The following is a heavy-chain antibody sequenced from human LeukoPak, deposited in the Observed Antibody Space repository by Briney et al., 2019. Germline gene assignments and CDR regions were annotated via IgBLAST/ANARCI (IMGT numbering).Heavy chain of an antibody. Sequence: GGSLRLSCAASGFTFSSYAMSWVRQAPGKGLEWVSSISASAAMTYYADSVKGRFTVSRDNSNNRLYLQMSGLTAADTAVYYCAKDRSIGTYYTFGHWGQGTLVTVSS. D-gene: IGHD1-26*01. CDR1: GFTFSSYA. CDR2: ISASAAMT. J-gene: IGHJ4*02. V-gene: IGHV3-23*01. CDR3: AKDRSIGTYYTFGH.